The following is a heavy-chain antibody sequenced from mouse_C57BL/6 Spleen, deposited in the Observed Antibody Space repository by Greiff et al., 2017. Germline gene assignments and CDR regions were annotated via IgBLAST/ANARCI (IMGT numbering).Heavy chain of an antibody. CDR2: IYPGDGDT. CDR3: ARPYYYVSSDWYFDG. D-gene: IGHD1-1*01. J-gene: IGHJ1*03. CDR1: GYAFSSSW. Sequence: QVQLQQSGPELVKPGASVKISCKASGYAFSSSWMNWVKQRPGKGLEWIGLIYPGDGDTNYNGKFKGKATLTADKSSSKAYMQLSSLTSEVSAVYFCARPYYYVSSDWYFDGWGTGTTVTVSS. V-gene: IGHV1-82*01.